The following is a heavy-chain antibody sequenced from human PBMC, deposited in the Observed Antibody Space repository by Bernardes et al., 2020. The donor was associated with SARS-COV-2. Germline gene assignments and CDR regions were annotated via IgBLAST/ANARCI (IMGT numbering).Heavy chain of an antibody. CDR2: ISSSSSTT. CDR1: GFSFSSYS. V-gene: IGHV3-48*02. Sequence: GGSLRLLCAASGFSFSSYSMNWVRQAPGKGLEWISYISSSSSTTDYADSVKGRFTISRDNAKNSLYLQMDSLRDEDTAVYYCARKKDYFDYWGQGTLVTVSS. J-gene: IGHJ4*02. CDR3: ARKKDYFDY.